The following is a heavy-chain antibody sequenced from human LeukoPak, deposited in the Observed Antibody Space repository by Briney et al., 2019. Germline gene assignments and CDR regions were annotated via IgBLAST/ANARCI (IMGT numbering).Heavy chain of an antibody. Sequence: ASVKVSCKASGYTFTSYYMHWVRQAPGQGLEWMGIINPSGGSTSYAQKFQGRVTMTRDMSTSTVYMELSSLRSEDTAVYYCARGPGLSYPGHQFDYWGQGTLVTVSS. CDR2: INPSGGST. CDR3: ARGPGLSYPGHQFDY. V-gene: IGHV1-46*01. CDR1: GYTFTSYY. J-gene: IGHJ4*02. D-gene: IGHD2-2*01.